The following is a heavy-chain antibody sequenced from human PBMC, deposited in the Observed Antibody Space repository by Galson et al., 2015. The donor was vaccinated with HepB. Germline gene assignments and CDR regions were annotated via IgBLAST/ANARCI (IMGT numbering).Heavy chain of an antibody. CDR2: ISSSSSYT. Sequence: SLRLSCAASGFTFSDYYMSWIRQAPGKGLEWVSYISSSSSYTNYADSVKGRFTISRDNAKNSLYLQMNSLRAEDTAVYYCARDAIGVDCGGDCYSSYYGMDVWGQGTTVTVSS. D-gene: IGHD2-21*02. V-gene: IGHV3-11*06. CDR1: GFTFSDYY. J-gene: IGHJ6*02. CDR3: ARDAIGVDCGGDCYSSYYGMDV.